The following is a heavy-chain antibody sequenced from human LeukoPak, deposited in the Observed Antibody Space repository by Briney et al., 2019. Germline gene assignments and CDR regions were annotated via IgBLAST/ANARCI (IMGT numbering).Heavy chain of an antibody. CDR1: GGSFSGYY. Sequence: PSETLSLTCAVYGGSFSGYYWSWIRQPPGKGLEWIGEINHSRSTNYNPSLKSRVTISVDTSKNQFSLKLSPVTAADTAVYYCARKGIRRPGGDYWGQGTLVTVSS. J-gene: IGHJ4*02. V-gene: IGHV4-34*01. CDR3: ARKGIRRPGGDY. D-gene: IGHD6-13*01. CDR2: INHSRST.